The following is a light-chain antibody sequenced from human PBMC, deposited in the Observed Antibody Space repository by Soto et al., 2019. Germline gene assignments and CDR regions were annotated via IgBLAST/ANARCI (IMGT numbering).Light chain of an antibody. V-gene: IGKV3-15*01. Sequence: EIVLTQSPDTLSVSPGGRATLSCRASQSISDTLAWYQQKPGQAPRLLIYGASRRATGFPARFSGSGSGTDFTLTISSLQSEDFAVYYCQQYDNWPWTFGQGTKVDI. CDR1: QSISDT. CDR2: GAS. CDR3: QQYDNWPWT. J-gene: IGKJ1*01.